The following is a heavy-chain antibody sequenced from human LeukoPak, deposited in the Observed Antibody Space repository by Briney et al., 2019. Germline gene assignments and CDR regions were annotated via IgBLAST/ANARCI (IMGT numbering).Heavy chain of an antibody. D-gene: IGHD3-16*02. CDR3: AKDGNYVWGSYRYTDYYYYMDV. J-gene: IGHJ6*03. CDR2: IRYDGSNK. CDR1: GFTFSSYG. V-gene: IGHV3-30*02. Sequence: GGPLRLSCAASGFTFSSYGMHWVRQAPGKGLEWVAFIRYDGSNKYYADSVKGRFTISRDNSKNTPYLQMNSLRAEDTAVYYCAKDGNYVWGSYRYTDYYYYMDVWGKGTTVTVSS.